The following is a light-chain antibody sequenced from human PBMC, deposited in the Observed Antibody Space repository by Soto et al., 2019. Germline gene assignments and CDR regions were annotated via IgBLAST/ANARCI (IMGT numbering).Light chain of an antibody. CDR2: AAS. CDR1: QSITSY. J-gene: IGKJ1*01. Sequence: DIQMTQSPSSLSASVGDRVTITCRASQSITSYLNWYQQKPGKAPKLLIYAASSLQSGVPSRFSSSGCGTDFTLTISSVQPEDFATYYCQQSYNTLRTFGQGTKVDIK. CDR3: QQSYNTLRT. V-gene: IGKV1-39*01.